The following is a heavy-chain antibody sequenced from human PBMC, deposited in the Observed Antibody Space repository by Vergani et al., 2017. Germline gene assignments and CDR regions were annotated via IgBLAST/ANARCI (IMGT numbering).Heavy chain of an antibody. CDR3: ARGLRRAARYQYYYYMDV. J-gene: IGHJ6*03. V-gene: IGHV1-8*01. CDR2: MNPNSGKT. Sequence: QVQLVQSGAEVKKPGASVKVSCKASGYTFTSNDNNWVRQATGPGLEWMGWMNPNSGKTGYAQKFQGRVTMTRNTSISTAYMELRSLRSEAKSVYYCARGLRRAARYQYYYYMDVWGKGTTVTVSS. D-gene: IGHD6-6*01. CDR1: GYTFTSND.